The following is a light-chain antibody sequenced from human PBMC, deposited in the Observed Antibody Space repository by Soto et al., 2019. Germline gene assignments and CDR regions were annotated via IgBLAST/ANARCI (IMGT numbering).Light chain of an antibody. V-gene: IGLV2-18*02. J-gene: IGLJ1*01. CDR3: SSYPSNSRYV. Sequence: QSLLTKPPYVYGSPGQSLTMSCAGTSTDVVKYDRVSWYQQPPGTAPKLIIYEVTNRPSGVPARFSGSKSGNTASLTISGLQAEDEADYYCSSYPSNSRYVFGAGTKVTGL. CDR1: STDVVKYDR. CDR2: EVT.